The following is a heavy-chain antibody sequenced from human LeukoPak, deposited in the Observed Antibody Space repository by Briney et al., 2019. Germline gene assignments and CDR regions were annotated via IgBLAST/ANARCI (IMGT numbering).Heavy chain of an antibody. D-gene: IGHD5/OR15-5a*01. CDR2: IYPDDSDT. CDR1: GYTFTSYW. CDR3: ARAVSPGYYFDY. Sequence: GESLKISCKGSGYTFTSYWIGWVRQMPGKGLEWMGIIYPDDSDTRYSPSFQGQVTISADKSITTAYLQWSSLRASDTAVYFCARAVSPGYYFDYWGQGTLVTVSS. J-gene: IGHJ4*02. V-gene: IGHV5-51*01.